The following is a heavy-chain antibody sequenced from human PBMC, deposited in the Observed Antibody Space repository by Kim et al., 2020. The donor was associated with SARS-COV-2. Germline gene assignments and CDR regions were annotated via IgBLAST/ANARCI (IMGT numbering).Heavy chain of an antibody. CDR1: GFIFSDYY. D-gene: IGHD2-15*01. V-gene: IGHV3-11*01. CDR2: ITTTGSTM. Sequence: GSLRLSCAASGFIFSDYYMSWIRQAPGKGLEWVSYITTTGSTMFYADSVKGRFTISRDNAKNSLYLQMNSLRAEDTAVYYCARGATYCSGGTCFDYWGQGTLVTVSS. CDR3: ARGATYCSGGTCFDY. J-gene: IGHJ4*02.